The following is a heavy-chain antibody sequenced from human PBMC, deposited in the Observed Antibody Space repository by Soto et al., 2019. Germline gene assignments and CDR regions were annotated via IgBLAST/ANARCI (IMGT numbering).Heavy chain of an antibody. V-gene: IGHV1-69*12. J-gene: IGHJ6*02. CDR2: IIPIFGTA. CDR3: ASTLRTWYYYGMDV. D-gene: IGHD1-1*01. Sequence: QVQLVQSGAEVKKPGSSVKVSCKASGGTFSSYAISWVRQAPGQGLEWMGGIIPIFGTANYAQKFQGRVTXXAXEXTSTAYMELSSLRSEDTAVYYCASTLRTWYYYGMDVWGQGTTVTVSS. CDR1: GGTFSSYA.